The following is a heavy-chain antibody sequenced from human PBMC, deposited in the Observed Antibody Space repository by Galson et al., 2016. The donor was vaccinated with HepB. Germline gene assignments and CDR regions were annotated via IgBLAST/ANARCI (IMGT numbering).Heavy chain of an antibody. D-gene: IGHD3-3*01. J-gene: IGHJ4*02. V-gene: IGHV3-30*18. CDR3: AKWGGSSITIFGIYYFDY. Sequence: SLRLSCAASGFTLSNFAMHWVRQAPGKGLEWVAVISDDGTYKYYTDSVKGRFTISRDNSKNTLYLQMNSLRVEDTAVYYCAKWGGSSITIFGIYYFDYWGQGTQVSVSS. CDR2: ISDDGTYK. CDR1: GFTLSNFA.